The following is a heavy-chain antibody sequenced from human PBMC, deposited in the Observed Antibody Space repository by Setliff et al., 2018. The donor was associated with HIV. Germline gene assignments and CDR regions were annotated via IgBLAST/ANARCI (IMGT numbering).Heavy chain of an antibody. J-gene: IGHJ4*02. V-gene: IGHV4-39*07. CDR1: GGSININNYY. Sequence: SETLSLTCTVSGGSININNYYWGWIRQPPGRGLEWIGSVYYTGSTNYNPSLKSRVTISVDTSKNQFSLKLSSVTAADTAVYYCARLQDSSGYYRYWGQGTLVTVSS. CDR2: VYYTGST. D-gene: IGHD3-22*01. CDR3: ARLQDSSGYYRY.